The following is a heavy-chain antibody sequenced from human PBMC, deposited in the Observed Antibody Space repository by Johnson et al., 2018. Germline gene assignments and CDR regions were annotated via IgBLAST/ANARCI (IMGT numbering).Heavy chain of an antibody. V-gene: IGHV3-48*02. CDR1: GFTFRSHS. CDR3: ARDLEGYSNDY. D-gene: IGHD6-13*01. CDR2: ISWGSRVI. Sequence: VQLQEAGGGLVRPGGSLRLSCAASGFTFRSHSMNWVRQAPGQGLAWVSYISWGSRVIFYADSVKGRFTISREDAQNSMYLQMNSLREDDTAVYYCARDLEGYSNDYWGQGTLVTVSS. J-gene: IGHJ4*02.